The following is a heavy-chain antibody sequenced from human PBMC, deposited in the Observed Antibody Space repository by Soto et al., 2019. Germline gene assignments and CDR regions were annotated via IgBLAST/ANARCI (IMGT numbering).Heavy chain of an antibody. D-gene: IGHD2-2*01. CDR1: GGTFSSYA. V-gene: IGHV1-69*12. J-gene: IGHJ6*02. CDR3: ARHVRAAGYDSGMDV. CDR2: IIPIFGTA. Sequence: QVQLVQSGAEVKKPGSSVKVSCKASGGTFSSYAISWVRQAPGQGLEWMGGIIPIFGTANYAQKFQGRVRITADESTSTAYMELSSLRFEDTAVYYCARHVRAAGYDSGMDVWGQGTTVTVSS.